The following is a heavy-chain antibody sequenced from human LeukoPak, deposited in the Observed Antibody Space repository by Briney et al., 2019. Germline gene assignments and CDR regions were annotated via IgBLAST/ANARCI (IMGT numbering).Heavy chain of an antibody. J-gene: IGHJ5*02. Sequence: SETLPLTCTVSGYSISSGYYWGWIRQSPGKGLEWIGSIYHSGSTYYTPSLKSRVTISIDTSKNQFSLKLSSVTAADTAVYYCATSGWFSPRWFDPWGQGTLVTVSS. V-gene: IGHV4-38-2*02. CDR3: ATSGWFSPRWFDP. D-gene: IGHD6-19*01. CDR2: IYHSGST. CDR1: GYSISSGYY.